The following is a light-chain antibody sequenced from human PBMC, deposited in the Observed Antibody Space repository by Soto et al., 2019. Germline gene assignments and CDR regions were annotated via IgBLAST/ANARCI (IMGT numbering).Light chain of an antibody. J-gene: IGKJ5*01. CDR2: DAS. V-gene: IGKV3-11*01. CDR3: QQRSKWPIT. CDR1: QSVSTY. Sequence: EIVLTQSPGTLSLSPGERAALSCRASQSVSTYLAWYQQKPGKAPRLFIYDASNRATGIPARFSGSGSGTDFTLTISSLEPEDFAVYYCQQRSKWPITFGQGTRLEIK.